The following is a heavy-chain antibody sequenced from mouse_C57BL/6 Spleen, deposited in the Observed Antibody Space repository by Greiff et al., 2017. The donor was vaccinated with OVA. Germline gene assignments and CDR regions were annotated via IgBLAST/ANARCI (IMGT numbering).Heavy chain of an antibody. J-gene: IGHJ3*01. Sequence: QVHVKQPGAELVRPGTSVKLSCKASGYTFTSYWMHWVKQRPGQGLEWIGVIDPSDSYTNYNQKFKGKATLTVDTSSSTAYMQLSSLTSEDSAVYYCARRRYDYDVFAYWGQGTLVTVSA. CDR1: GYTFTSYW. CDR2: IDPSDSYT. V-gene: IGHV1-59*01. CDR3: ARRRYDYDVFAY. D-gene: IGHD2-4*01.